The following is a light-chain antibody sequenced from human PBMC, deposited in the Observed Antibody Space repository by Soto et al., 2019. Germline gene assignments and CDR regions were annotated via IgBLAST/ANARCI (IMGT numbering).Light chain of an antibody. V-gene: IGLV2-23*03. CDR2: EGS. Sequence: QSVLTQPASVSGSPGQSITISCTGTSNDVGSYNLVSWYQQHPGKAPKLMIYEGSQRPSGVSNRFSGSKSGNTASLTISGLQAEDEADYYCCSYAGSDTVEGYVVATGTRSPS. CDR3: CSYAGSDTVEGYV. CDR1: SNDVGSYNL. J-gene: IGLJ1*01.